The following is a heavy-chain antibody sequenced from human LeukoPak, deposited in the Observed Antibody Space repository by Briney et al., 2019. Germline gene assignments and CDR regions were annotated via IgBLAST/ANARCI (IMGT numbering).Heavy chain of an antibody. Sequence: ASVKVSCKASGYTFTTYGITWVRQAPGQGREGMGWISGYNGNTNYAQKLQGRVTMTTDTSKSTAYMELRCLRSDDTAVYYCAREYRYCSGGSCSVPRDGLDIWGQGTMVIVSS. V-gene: IGHV1-18*01. J-gene: IGHJ3*02. CDR1: GYTFTTYG. CDR2: ISGYNGNT. CDR3: AREYRYCSGGSCSVPRDGLDI. D-gene: IGHD2-15*01.